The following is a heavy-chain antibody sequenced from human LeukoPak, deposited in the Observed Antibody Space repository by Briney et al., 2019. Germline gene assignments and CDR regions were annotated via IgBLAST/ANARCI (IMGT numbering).Heavy chain of an antibody. CDR3: ARDLTSSGWDPSDY. Sequence: GGSLRLSCAASGFTFSSYSMNWVRQAPGKGLEWVSSISSGSSYIYYADSVKGRFTISRDNAKNSLYLQMNSLRAEDTAVYYCARDLTSSGWDPSDYWGQGTLVTVSS. CDR2: ISSGSSYI. CDR1: GFTFSSYS. J-gene: IGHJ4*02. D-gene: IGHD6-19*01. V-gene: IGHV3-21*01.